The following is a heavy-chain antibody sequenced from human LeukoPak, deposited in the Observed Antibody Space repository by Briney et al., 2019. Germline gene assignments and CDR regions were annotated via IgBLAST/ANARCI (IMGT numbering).Heavy chain of an antibody. CDR3: ARLWKTGSNFDY. CDR2: IYSVSST. V-gene: IGHV3-53*01. J-gene: IGHJ4*02. CDR1: GFTVSSNY. Sequence: GGSLRLSCAASGFTVSSNYISWVRQAPGKGLEWVPVIYSVSSTYYADSVKGRFTISRDNSKNTVYLQMNSLRVEDTAVYYCARLWKTGSNFDYWGQGTLVTVSS. D-gene: IGHD1-1*01.